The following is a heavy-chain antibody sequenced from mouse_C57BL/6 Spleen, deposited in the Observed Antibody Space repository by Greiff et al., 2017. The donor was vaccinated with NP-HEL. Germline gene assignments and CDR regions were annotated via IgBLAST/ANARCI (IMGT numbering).Heavy chain of an antibody. CDR3: ASRYDYDGEAFAY. Sequence: VKLQESGPGLVQPSQSLSITCTVSGFSLTSYGVHWVRQSPGKGLEWLGVIWSGGSTDYNAAFISRLSISKDNSKSQVFFKMNSLQADDTAIYYCASRYDYDGEAFAYWGQGTLVTVSA. CDR2: IWSGGST. D-gene: IGHD2-4*01. J-gene: IGHJ3*01. CDR1: GFSLTSYG. V-gene: IGHV2-2*01.